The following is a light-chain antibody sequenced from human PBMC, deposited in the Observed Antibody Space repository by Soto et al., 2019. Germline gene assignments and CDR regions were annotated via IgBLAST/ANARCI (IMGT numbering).Light chain of an antibody. CDR3: CSYAGSYTPLYV. CDR1: SSDVGGYNY. V-gene: IGLV2-11*01. CDR2: DVS. J-gene: IGLJ1*01. Sequence: QSALTQPPSVSGSPGQSVTISCTGTSSDVGGYNYVSWYQQHPGKAPKLMIYDVSKRPSGVPDRFSGSKSGNTASLTISGLQAEDEADYYCCSYAGSYTPLYVFGTGTKVTVL.